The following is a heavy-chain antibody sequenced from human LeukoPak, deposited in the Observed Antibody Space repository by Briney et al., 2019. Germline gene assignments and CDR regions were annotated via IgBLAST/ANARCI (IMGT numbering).Heavy chain of an antibody. D-gene: IGHD6-13*01. CDR3: ARGVRYSSSWVDY. CDR2: IYHSGST. V-gene: IGHV4-4*02. J-gene: IGHJ4*02. CDR1: GGSISSSNW. Sequence: SETLSLTCAVSGGSISSSNWWSWVRQPPGKGLEWIGEIYHSGSTNYNPSLKSRVTISVDTSKNQFSLKLSSVTAADTAVYYCARGVRYSSSWVDYWGQGTLVTVSS.